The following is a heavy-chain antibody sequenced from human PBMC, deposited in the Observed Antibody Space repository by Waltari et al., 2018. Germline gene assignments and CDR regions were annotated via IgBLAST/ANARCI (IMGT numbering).Heavy chain of an antibody. CDR2: ISGSVVST. Sequence: EVQLLESGGGLVQPGGSLRLSCAASGFTFSSYAMSWVRQAPGKGLEWVSAISGSVVSTYYADSVKGRFTISRDNSKNTLYLQMNSLRAEDTAVYYCAKPGSGVSGFPRYFDYWGQGTLVTVSS. D-gene: IGHD2-15*01. V-gene: IGHV3-23*01. CDR1: GFTFSSYA. J-gene: IGHJ4*02. CDR3: AKPGSGVSGFPRYFDY.